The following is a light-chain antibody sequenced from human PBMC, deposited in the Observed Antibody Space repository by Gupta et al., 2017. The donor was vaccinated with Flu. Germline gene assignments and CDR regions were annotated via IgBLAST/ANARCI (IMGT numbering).Light chain of an antibody. CDR1: QSVSSN. CDR3: QQYNNWPPI. J-gene: IGKJ4*01. V-gene: IGKV3D-15*01. Sequence: PATLSGSPGERATLSCRASQSVSSNLAWYQQKPGQAPRLLIYGASTRATGIPARFSGSGSGTEFTLTISSLQSEDFAVYYCQQYNNWPPIFGGGTKVEIK. CDR2: GAS.